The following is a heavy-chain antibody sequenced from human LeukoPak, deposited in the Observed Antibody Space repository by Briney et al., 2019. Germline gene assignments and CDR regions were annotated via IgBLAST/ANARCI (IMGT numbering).Heavy chain of an antibody. J-gene: IGHJ4*02. CDR2: LNPNSGNT. D-gene: IGHD3-22*01. Sequence: ASVKVSCKASGYTFTSYDINWVRQATGQGLEWMGWLNPNSGNTGYAQKFQGRVTITRNTSINTAYMELSSLRSDDTAVYYCARRDYYDSSGYCAYWGQGTLVTVSS. CDR1: GYTFTSYD. CDR3: ARRDYYDSSGYCAY. V-gene: IGHV1-8*03.